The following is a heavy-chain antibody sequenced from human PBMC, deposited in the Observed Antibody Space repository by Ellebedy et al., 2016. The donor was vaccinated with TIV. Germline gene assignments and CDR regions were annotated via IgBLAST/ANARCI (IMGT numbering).Heavy chain of an antibody. J-gene: IGHJ4*02. CDR3: ARGIVALQPLKYFDS. V-gene: IGHV4-34*01. CDR2: ISHGGGA. Sequence: SETLSLXXAVYGASFSGHYWSWMRQSPGKRLEWIAEISHGGGASYNPSLKSRVTLSVDTSKNQFSLKVKSVTAADAAVYYCARGIVALQPLKYFDSWGQGTLVTVSS. CDR1: GASFSGHY. D-gene: IGHD2-21*01.